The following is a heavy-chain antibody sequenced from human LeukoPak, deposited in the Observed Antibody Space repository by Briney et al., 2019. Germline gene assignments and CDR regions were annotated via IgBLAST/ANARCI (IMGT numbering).Heavy chain of an antibody. CDR3: AKDAWSCSGNSCPQYYYYMDV. D-gene: IGHD2-2*01. V-gene: IGHV3-23*01. CDR1: RFAFHNYA. J-gene: IGHJ6*03. CDR2: ISVDGGDI. Sequence: PGGSLRLSCAASRFAFHNYAMTWIRQAPERGLEWVSSISVDGGDIKYTDSAKGRFTISRDNSKNMVYLQMNSLRSEDTAVYYCAKDAWSCSGNSCPQYYYYMDVWGKGTTVTVSS.